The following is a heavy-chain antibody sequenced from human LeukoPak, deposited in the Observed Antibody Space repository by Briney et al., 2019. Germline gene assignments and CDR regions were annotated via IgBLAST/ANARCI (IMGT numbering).Heavy chain of an antibody. CDR2: IRYDGSNK. CDR1: GFTFSSYG. D-gene: IGHD1-26*01. J-gene: IGHJ3*02. Sequence: GGSLRLSCAASGFTFSSYGMHWVRQAPGKGLEWVAFIRYDGSNKYYADSVKGRFTISRDNSKNTLYLHVNSLRPEDTAVYYCARGGSYLSAFDIWGQGTMVTVSS. V-gene: IGHV3-30*02. CDR3: ARGGSYLSAFDI.